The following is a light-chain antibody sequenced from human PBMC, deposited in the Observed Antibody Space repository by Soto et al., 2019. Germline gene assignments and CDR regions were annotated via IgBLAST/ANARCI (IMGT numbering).Light chain of an antibody. V-gene: IGKV3-20*01. Sequence: EVVLTQSPGTLSLSPGQRATLSCRTSQSISTTYLAWYQQKPGQAPRLLMSRTSRRATGIPDRFSGSGSGTDFTLSISRLEPEDFAVYYCQHYGDSAPFTFGPGTKVDNK. CDR2: RTS. CDR3: QHYGDSAPFT. CDR1: QSISTTY. J-gene: IGKJ3*01.